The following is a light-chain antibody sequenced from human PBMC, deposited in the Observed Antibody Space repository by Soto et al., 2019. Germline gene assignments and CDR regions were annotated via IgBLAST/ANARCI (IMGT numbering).Light chain of an antibody. Sequence: DIQLTQSPSFLSASVGDRVTISCRASQGMNTYVAWYQQKPGKAPKLLIYGASTLQSGVPSRFSGSESGAEFTLRINSLQPEDFATYYCQQLHSYPITFGQGTRLEIK. V-gene: IGKV1-9*01. CDR3: QQLHSYPIT. CDR2: GAS. CDR1: QGMNTY. J-gene: IGKJ5*01.